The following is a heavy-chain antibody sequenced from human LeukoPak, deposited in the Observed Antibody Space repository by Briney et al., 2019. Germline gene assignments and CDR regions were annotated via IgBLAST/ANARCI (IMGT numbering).Heavy chain of an antibody. D-gene: IGHD5-18*01. Sequence: SETLSLTCTVSGGSISSSSYYWGWIRQPPGKGLEWIGSIYYSGSTYYNPSLKSRVTISVDTSKNQFSLKLSSVTAADTAMYYCARLPGYSYGQTFDYWGQGTLVTVSS. V-gene: IGHV4-39*01. J-gene: IGHJ4*02. CDR2: IYYSGST. CDR3: ARLPGYSYGQTFDY. CDR1: GGSISSSSYY.